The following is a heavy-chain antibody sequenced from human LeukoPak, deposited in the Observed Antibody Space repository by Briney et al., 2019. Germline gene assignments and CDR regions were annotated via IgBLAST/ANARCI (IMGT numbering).Heavy chain of an antibody. Sequence: SVKVSCKASGGTFSSYAISWVRQAPGQGLEWMGRIIPILGIANYAQKFQGRVTITADKSTSTAYMELSSLRSEDTAVYYCARDPSSGWSYFDYWGQGTLVTVSS. CDR1: GGTFSSYA. D-gene: IGHD6-19*01. CDR3: ARDPSSGWSYFDY. CDR2: IIPILGIA. V-gene: IGHV1-69*04. J-gene: IGHJ4*02.